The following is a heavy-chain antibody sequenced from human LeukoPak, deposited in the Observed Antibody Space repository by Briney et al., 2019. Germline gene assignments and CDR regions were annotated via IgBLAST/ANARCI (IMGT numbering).Heavy chain of an antibody. CDR2: IYNSGST. Sequence: SETLSLTCTVSGGSISSYYWNWIRQPPGKGLEWIGYIYNSGSTKYNPSLKSRVTISVDASKNPFSLKLSSVTAADTAVYYCARDRGCTNGVCYRDFDYWGQGTLVTVSS. J-gene: IGHJ4*02. V-gene: IGHV4-59*01. CDR3: ARDRGCTNGVCYRDFDY. D-gene: IGHD2-8*01. CDR1: GGSISSYY.